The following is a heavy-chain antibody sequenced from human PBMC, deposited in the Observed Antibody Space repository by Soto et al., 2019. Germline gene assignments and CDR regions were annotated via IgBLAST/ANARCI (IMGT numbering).Heavy chain of an antibody. D-gene: IGHD1-1*01. CDR1: GFTFSSYA. J-gene: IGHJ5*02. CDR2: ISCSGGST. V-gene: IGHV3-23*01. CDR3: AKDPGLGTGGPGWFDP. Sequence: GGSLRLSCAASGFTFSSYAMSWFRQAPGKGLEWVSAISCSGGSTYYADSVKGRFTISRDNSKNTLYLQMNSLRAEDTAVYYCAKDPGLGTGGPGWFDPWGQGTLVTVSS.